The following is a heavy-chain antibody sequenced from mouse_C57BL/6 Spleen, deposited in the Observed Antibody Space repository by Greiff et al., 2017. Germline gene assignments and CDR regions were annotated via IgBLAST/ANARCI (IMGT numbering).Heavy chain of an antibody. Sequence: QVQLQQPGAELVKPGASVKLSCKASGYTFTSYWMQWVKQRPGQGLEWIGEIDPSDSYTNYNQKFKGKATLTVDTSSSTAYMQLSSLTSEDSAVYYCARGTGSPDYWAQGTTPTVSS. CDR3: ARGTGSPDY. J-gene: IGHJ2*01. D-gene: IGHD4-1*01. V-gene: IGHV1-50*01. CDR2: IDPSDSYT. CDR1: GYTFTSYW.